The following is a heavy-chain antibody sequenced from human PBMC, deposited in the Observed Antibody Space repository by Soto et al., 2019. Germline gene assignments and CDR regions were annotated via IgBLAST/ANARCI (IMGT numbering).Heavy chain of an antibody. D-gene: IGHD6-19*01. CDR1: GFTLSGYG. Sequence: PVGSLRLSCAGSGFTLSGYGMNWVRQPPGKGLEWVASVNQEGSQKFYVDSVKGRFTISRDNDKNSLFLQMISLRAEDTAVYYCARWESSDWYLGIWRQGTLVTVSS. CDR2: VNQEGSQK. V-gene: IGHV3-7*01. J-gene: IGHJ4*02. CDR3: ARWESSDWYLGI.